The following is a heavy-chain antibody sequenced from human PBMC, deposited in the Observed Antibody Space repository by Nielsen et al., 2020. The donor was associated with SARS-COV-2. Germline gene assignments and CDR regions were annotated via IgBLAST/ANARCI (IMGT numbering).Heavy chain of an antibody. CDR2: ISYDGSNK. V-gene: IGHV3-30*18. J-gene: IGHJ6*02. CDR3: AKDSGSSWLYYGMDV. Sequence: GESLKISCAASGFTFSSYGMHWVRQAPGKGLEWVAVISYDGSNKYYADSVKGRFTISRDNAKNSLYLQMNSLRAEDTALYYCAKDSGSSWLYYGMDVWGQGTTVTVSS. D-gene: IGHD6-13*01. CDR1: GFTFSSYG.